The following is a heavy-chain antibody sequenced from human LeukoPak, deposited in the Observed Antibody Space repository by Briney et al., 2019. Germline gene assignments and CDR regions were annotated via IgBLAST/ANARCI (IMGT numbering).Heavy chain of an antibody. CDR2: IYYSGST. D-gene: IGHD3-16*02. Sequence: SETLSLTCTVSGGSISSYYWSWIRQPPGKALEWIGYIYYSGSTNYNPSLKSRVTISVDTSKNQFSLKLSSVTAADTAVYYCARVSLGTGTTAYYYYMDVWGKGTTVTVSS. CDR3: ARVSLGTGTTAYYYYMDV. V-gene: IGHV4-59*01. CDR1: GGSISSYY. J-gene: IGHJ6*03.